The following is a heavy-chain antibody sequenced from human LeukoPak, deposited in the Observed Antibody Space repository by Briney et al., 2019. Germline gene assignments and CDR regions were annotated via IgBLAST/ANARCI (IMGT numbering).Heavy chain of an antibody. J-gene: IGHJ4*02. CDR3: ARHYGTNPFDY. CDR1: GGSISSSSYY. CDR2: IYYSGST. V-gene: IGHV4-39*01. Sequence: SETLSLACTVSGGSISSSSYYWGWIRQPPGKGLEWIGSIYYSGSTYYNPSLKSRVTISVDTSKNQFSLKLSSVTAADTAVYYCARHYGTNPFDYWGQGTLVTVSS. D-gene: IGHD3-16*01.